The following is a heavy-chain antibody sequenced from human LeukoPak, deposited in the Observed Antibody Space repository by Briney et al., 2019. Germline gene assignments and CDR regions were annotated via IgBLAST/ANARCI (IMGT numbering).Heavy chain of an antibody. CDR2: IRSSSSPI. CDR1: GFSFSSSS. Sequence: PGGCLRLSCAASGFSFSSSSMNWVRQAPGKGLEWVSYIRSSSSPIYYADSVKGRFTISRDNAKNSLYLQMNSLRDEDTAVYYCARDSLWAFDIWGQGTMVTVSS. J-gene: IGHJ3*02. V-gene: IGHV3-48*02. CDR3: ARDSLWAFDI. D-gene: IGHD3-16*01.